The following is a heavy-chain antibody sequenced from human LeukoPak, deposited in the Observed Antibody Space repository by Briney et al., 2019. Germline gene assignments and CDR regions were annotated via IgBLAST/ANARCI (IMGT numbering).Heavy chain of an antibody. V-gene: IGHV1-8*01. Sequence: ASVKVSCKASGYTFTSYDINWVRQATGRGLEWMGWMNPNSGNTGYAQKFQGRVTMTRNTSISTAYMELSSLRSEDTALYYCARAYYYGSGSYYNGFLFFDYWGQGTLVTVSS. D-gene: IGHD3-10*01. CDR1: GYTFTSYD. J-gene: IGHJ4*02. CDR2: MNPNSGNT. CDR3: ARAYYYGSGSYYNGFLFFDY.